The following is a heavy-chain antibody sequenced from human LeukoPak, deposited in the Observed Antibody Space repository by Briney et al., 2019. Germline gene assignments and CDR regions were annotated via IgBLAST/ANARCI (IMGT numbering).Heavy chain of an antibody. CDR3: AKGHTYGMM. V-gene: IGHV3-11*01. CDR1: VFTFRKYY. Sequence: GGSLRLSCSPSVFTFRKYYMTWLRHTPGKGRECLWYLSTSGDIMDYADSVKGRDTLSRDNTQAAVYMQKKSVGADDTRIYFCAKGHTYGMMWGEEALVTVSS. D-gene: IGHD5-18*01. CDR2: LSTSGDIM. J-gene: IGHJ4*02.